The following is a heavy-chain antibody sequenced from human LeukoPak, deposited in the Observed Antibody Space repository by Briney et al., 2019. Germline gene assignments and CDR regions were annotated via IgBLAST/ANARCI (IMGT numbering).Heavy chain of an antibody. V-gene: IGHV3-48*01. J-gene: IGHJ1*01. D-gene: IGHD2-15*01. CDR3: TRGLVVVAQYFQH. Sequence: GGSLRLSCAASGFTFSSYAMSWVRQAPGTGLEWVSYIDTTSTTMYYADSVKGRITISRDNAKNSLYLQMNSLRVEDTAVYYCTRGLVVVAQYFQHWGQGTLVTVSS. CDR2: IDTTSTTM. CDR1: GFTFSSYA.